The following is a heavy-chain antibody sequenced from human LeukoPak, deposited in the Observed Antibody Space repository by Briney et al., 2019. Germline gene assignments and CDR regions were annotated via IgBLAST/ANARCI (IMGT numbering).Heavy chain of an antibody. V-gene: IGHV4-4*07. J-gene: IGHJ4*02. CDR1: GGSISSYN. CDR2: VYSSGST. CDR3: ARMYSGTYGGIDY. Sequence: SETLSLTCTVSGGSISSYNWSWIRQPAGQGLERIGRVYSSGSTNYNPSLKSRVTMSADTSKNQFSLMLTSVTAADTAAYYCARMYSGTYGGIDYWGQGTLVTVSS. D-gene: IGHD1-26*01.